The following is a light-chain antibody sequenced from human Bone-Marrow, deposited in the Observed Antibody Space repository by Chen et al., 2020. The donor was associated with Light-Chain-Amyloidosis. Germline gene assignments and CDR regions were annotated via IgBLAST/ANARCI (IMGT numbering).Light chain of an antibody. V-gene: IGLV2-14*01. Sequence: QSALPQPASVSGSPGQSITISCTGTSGAVGTYNYDSWYQQHPGKAPKVMIYAVSNRPSGVSYRFSGSKSGNTASLTISGLQAEDEADYYCSSFTSSSSYVFGPGTKVTVL. CDR1: SGAVGTYNY. CDR2: AVS. J-gene: IGLJ1*01. CDR3: SSFTSSSSYV.